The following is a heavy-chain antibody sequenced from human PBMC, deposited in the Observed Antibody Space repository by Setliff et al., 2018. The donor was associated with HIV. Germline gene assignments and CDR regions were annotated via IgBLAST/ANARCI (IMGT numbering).Heavy chain of an antibody. D-gene: IGHD3-10*01. V-gene: IGHV4-34*01. J-gene: IGHJ3*01. CDR2: INHSGGT. Sequence: SETLSLTCAVYSGSFTAYHWSWIRQPPGRGLEWIAEINHSGGTNHNPSLKSRITISVDTSKKQVSLKLTSVTAADTAIYYCARAGNFGDWDGFDVWGQGTMVTVSS. CDR1: SGSFTAYH. CDR3: ARAGNFGDWDGFDV.